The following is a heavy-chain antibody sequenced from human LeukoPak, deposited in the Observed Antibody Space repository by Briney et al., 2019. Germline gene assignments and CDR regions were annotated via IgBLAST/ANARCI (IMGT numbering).Heavy chain of an antibody. V-gene: IGHV3-23*01. D-gene: IGHD4-17*01. J-gene: IGHJ4*02. CDR3: AKEALSELNDYGDYGQFDY. CDR1: GFTFSSYA. CDR2: ISGSGGST. Sequence: GGSLRLSCAASGFTFSSYAMSWVRQAPGKGLEWVSAISGSGGSTYHADSVKGRFTISRDNSKNTLYLQMNSLRAEDTAVYYCAKEALSELNDYGDYGQFDYWGQGTLVTVSS.